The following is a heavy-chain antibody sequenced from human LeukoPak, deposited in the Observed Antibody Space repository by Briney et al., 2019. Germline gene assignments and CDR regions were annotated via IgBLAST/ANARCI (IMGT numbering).Heavy chain of an antibody. CDR3: ARDGMAAFDH. J-gene: IGHJ4*02. Sequence: PGGSLRLSCAASGFTFSTFALHWVRQAPGKGLEWVAAISYDERGKYYADSMKGRFTISRDNSKNTLYLQMNSLTTEDTAVYYCARDGMAAFDHWGQGALVTVSS. V-gene: IGHV3-30*04. D-gene: IGHD5-24*01. CDR1: GFTFSTFA. CDR2: ISYDERGK.